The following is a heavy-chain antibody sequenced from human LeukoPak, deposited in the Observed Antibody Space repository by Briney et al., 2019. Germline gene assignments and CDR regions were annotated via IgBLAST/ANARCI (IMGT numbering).Heavy chain of an antibody. CDR3: ARGPYDSSGYQPYYYYYCGMDV. J-gene: IGHJ6*02. CDR1: GFTFSSYW. CDR2: IKQDGSEK. Sequence: PGGSLRLSCAASGFTFSSYWMSWVRQAPGKGLEWVANIKQDGSEKYYVDSVKGRFTISRDNAKNSLYLQMNSLRAEDTAVYYCARGPYDSSGYQPYYYYYCGMDVWGQGTTVTVSS. V-gene: IGHV3-7*01. D-gene: IGHD3-22*01.